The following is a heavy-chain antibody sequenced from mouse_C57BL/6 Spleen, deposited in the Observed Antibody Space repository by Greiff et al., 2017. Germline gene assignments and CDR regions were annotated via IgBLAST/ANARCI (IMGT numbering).Heavy chain of an antibody. J-gene: IGHJ4*01. CDR3: ARWQLRLLDY. D-gene: IGHD3-2*02. CDR2: IDPSDSYT. V-gene: IGHV1-26*01. Sequence: EVQLQQSGPELVKPGASVKISCKASGYTFTDYYMNWVKQSHGKSLEWIGVIDPSDSYTNYNQKFKGKATLTVDTSSSTAYMQLSSLTSEDSAVYYCARWQLRLLDYWGQGTSVTVSS. CDR1: GYTFTDYY.